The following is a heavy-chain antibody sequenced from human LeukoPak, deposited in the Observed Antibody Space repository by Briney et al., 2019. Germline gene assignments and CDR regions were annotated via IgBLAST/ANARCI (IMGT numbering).Heavy chain of an antibody. CDR1: GFTSSSYA. CDR2: ISGGGGDT. V-gene: IGHV3-23*01. D-gene: IGHD1-26*01. Sequence: GGSLRLSCAASGFTSSSYAMSWVRRAPGKGLEWVSGISGGGGDTYYADSVKGRFTISRDNSNNTLYLQMNCLRAGDTAVYYCAKDFISGSYLNYFDHWGQGTLVTVSS. CDR3: AKDFISGSYLNYFDH. J-gene: IGHJ4*02.